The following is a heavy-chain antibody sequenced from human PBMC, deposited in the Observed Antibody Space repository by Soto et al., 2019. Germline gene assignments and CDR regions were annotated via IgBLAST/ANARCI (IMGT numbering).Heavy chain of an antibody. D-gene: IGHD2-2*01. V-gene: IGHV3-30*18. J-gene: IGHJ4*02. Sequence: QVQLVASGGGVVQPGRSLRLSCAASGFLFSTYGMHWVRQAPGKGLEWVAVISYDGSSKYYADSVKGRFTISRDNSKNTLYLQMDSLRAEDTAVYFCAKAFARNNHQLDSWGQGTLVTVSS. CDR1: GFLFSTYG. CDR3: AKAFARNNHQLDS. CDR2: ISYDGSSK.